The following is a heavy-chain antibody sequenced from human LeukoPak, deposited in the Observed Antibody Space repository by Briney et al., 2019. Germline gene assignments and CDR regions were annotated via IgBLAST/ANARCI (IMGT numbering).Heavy chain of an antibody. CDR3: ARDRKAVTGTFDS. Sequence: SETLSLTCTVSGGSISSYYWSWIRQPAGKGLEWIGHIYSTGSTNYNPSLKSRVTISLDTSKNQFSLKVTSVPAADTAMYYCARDRKAVTGTFDSWGQGSLVTVS. CDR1: GGSISSYY. CDR2: IYSTGST. J-gene: IGHJ4*02. D-gene: IGHD6-19*01. V-gene: IGHV4-4*07.